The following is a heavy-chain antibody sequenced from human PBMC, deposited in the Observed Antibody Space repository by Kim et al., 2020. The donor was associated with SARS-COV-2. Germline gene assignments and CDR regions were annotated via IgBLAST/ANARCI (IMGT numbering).Heavy chain of an antibody. Sequence: GGSLRLSCTASGFTFGDYAMSWVRQAPGKGLEWVGFIRSKAYGGSKEYAAYVKGRFTISRDDSKSIAYLQMNSLKTEDTAVYYCTSPKYDFWSGYSHGIDVWGQGTTVTVSS. D-gene: IGHD3-3*01. CDR1: GFTFGDYA. CDR2: IRSKAYGGSK. CDR3: TSPKYDFWSGYSHGIDV. J-gene: IGHJ6*02. V-gene: IGHV3-49*04.